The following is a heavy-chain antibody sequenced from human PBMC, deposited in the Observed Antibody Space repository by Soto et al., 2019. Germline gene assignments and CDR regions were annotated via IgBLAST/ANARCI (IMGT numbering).Heavy chain of an antibody. CDR3: ARQAVEQLPRYYYYCGMDV. CDR2: IDPSDSYT. V-gene: IGHV5-10-1*01. J-gene: IGHJ6*02. Sequence: GESLKISCKGSGYSFTSYWISWVRQMPGKGLEWMGRIDPSDSYTNYSPSFQGHVTISADKSISTAYLQWSSLKASDTAMYYCARQAVEQLPRYYYYCGMDVWGQGTTVTVSS. D-gene: IGHD6-6*01. CDR1: GYSFTSYW.